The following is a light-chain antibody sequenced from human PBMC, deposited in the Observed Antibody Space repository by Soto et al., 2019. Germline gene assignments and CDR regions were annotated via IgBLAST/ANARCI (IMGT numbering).Light chain of an antibody. V-gene: IGLV1-40*01. J-gene: IGLJ2*01. CDR2: GNS. CDR3: QSYDSSLSGLI. Sequence: QSVLTQPPSVSGAPGQRVTISCTGSSSNIGTGYDVHWYRHLPGTAPKLLIYGNSNRPSGVPDRFSGSKSGTSASLAITGLQAEDEADYYCQSYDSSLSGLIFGGGTKVTVL. CDR1: SSNIGTGYD.